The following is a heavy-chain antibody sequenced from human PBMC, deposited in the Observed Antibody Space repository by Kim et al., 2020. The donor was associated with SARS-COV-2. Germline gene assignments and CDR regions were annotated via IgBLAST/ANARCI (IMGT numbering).Heavy chain of an antibody. D-gene: IGHD3-10*01. J-gene: IGHJ3*02. Sequence: DSVKGRFPISRDNSKNTLYLQMNSLRAEDTAVYYCATSSRASGSRNAFDIWGQGTMVTVSS. CDR3: ATSSRASGSRNAFDI. V-gene: IGHV3-23*01.